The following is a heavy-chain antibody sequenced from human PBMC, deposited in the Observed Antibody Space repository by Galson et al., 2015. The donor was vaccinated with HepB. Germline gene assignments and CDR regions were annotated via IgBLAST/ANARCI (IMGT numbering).Heavy chain of an antibody. V-gene: IGHV1-69*13. J-gene: IGHJ4*02. D-gene: IGHD3-3*01. CDR3: ARDYDFWSGYYIFGY. Sequence: SVKVSCKASGGTFSSYAISWVRQAPGQGLEWMGGIIPIFGTANYAQKFQGRVTITADESTSTAYMELSSLRSEDTAVYYCARDYDFWSGYYIFGYWGQGTLVTVSS. CDR1: GGTFSSYA. CDR2: IIPIFGTA.